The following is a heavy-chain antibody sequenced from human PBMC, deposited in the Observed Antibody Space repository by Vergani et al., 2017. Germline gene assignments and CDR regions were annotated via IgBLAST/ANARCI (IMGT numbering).Heavy chain of an antibody. J-gene: IGHJ4*02. Sequence: EVQLVESGGGLVKPGGSLRLSCAASGFTFSNYAMSWVRQAPGKGLEWVSAITGSGGSTYYADSVKGRFTISRDNSKNTLSLQMNSLRAEDTAVYYCAKAYSSGWYYFDYWGQGTLVTVSS. CDR3: AKAYSSGWYYFDY. D-gene: IGHD6-19*01. CDR1: GFTFSNYA. V-gene: IGHV3-23*04. CDR2: ITGSGGST.